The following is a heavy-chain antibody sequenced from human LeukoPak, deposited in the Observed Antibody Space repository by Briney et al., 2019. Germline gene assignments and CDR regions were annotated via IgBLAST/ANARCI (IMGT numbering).Heavy chain of an antibody. J-gene: IGHJ4*02. D-gene: IGHD2-2*01. CDR1: GFIFSNYA. CDR3: ARGCSGTSCYHFDY. V-gene: IGHV3-23*01. CDR2: ISGNGGST. Sequence: PGGSLRLPCAASGFIFSNYAMSWVRQAPGKGLEWVSGISGNGGSTSYADSVKGRFTISRDNSKNTLYLQMNSLGAEDTAVYYCARGCSGTSCYHFDYWGQGALVTVSS.